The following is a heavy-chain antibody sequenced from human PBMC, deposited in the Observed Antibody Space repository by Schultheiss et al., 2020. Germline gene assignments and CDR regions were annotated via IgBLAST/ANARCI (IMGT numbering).Heavy chain of an antibody. D-gene: IGHD3-22*01. CDR2: ISGSGGST. CDR3: ARLTSGYQNFYFSYYMDV. Sequence: GESLKISCAASGFTFSSYGMHWVRQAPGKGLEWVSAISGSGGSTYYADSVKGRFTISRDNSKNTLYLQMNSLGADDTAVYYCARLTSGYQNFYFSYYMDVWGKGTTVTVSS. V-gene: IGHV3-23*01. CDR1: GFTFSSYG. J-gene: IGHJ6*03.